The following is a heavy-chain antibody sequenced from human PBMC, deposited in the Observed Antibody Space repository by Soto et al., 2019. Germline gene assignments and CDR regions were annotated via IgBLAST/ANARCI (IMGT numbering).Heavy chain of an antibody. D-gene: IGHD3-16*01. CDR1: GGSIISDDYY. Sequence: SETLSLTCTVSGGSIISDDYYWTWIRQPPGKGLEWIGYTYYSGSTYYNPSLKSRVTISVDTSKNQFSLKLSSVTAADTAVYYCARGSKGGYYYGMDVWGQGTTVT. CDR2: TYYSGST. V-gene: IGHV4-30-4*01. J-gene: IGHJ6*02. CDR3: ARGSKGGYYYGMDV.